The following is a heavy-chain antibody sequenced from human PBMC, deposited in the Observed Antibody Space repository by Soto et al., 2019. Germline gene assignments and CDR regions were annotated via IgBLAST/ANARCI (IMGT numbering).Heavy chain of an antibody. CDR1: GGSINSYY. CDR2: IYSGGST. Sequence: QVQLQESGPGLVKPSETLSLTCTVSGGSINSYYWSWIRQPAGKGLEWIGRIYSGGSTNYNPSLKSRFTVSVDTSKNQFSVKLTSVLAADTAVYYCARGPGGFGDFSLDYWGQGTLVTFSS. J-gene: IGHJ4*02. CDR3: ARGPGGFGDFSLDY. V-gene: IGHV4-4*07. D-gene: IGHD3-10*01.